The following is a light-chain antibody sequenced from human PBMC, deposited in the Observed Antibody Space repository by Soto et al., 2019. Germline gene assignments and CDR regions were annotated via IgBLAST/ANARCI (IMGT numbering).Light chain of an antibody. V-gene: IGKV1D-12*01. CDR2: DAS. CDR1: QGISTW. J-gene: IGKJ4*01. CDR3: QQHINWPLT. Sequence: DIQMTQSPSSASASVGDRLTITCRASQGISTWIAWYQQKPGKAPELLIYDASSLQSGVPSRFSGSGSGTDFTLTISSLQPEDFALYYCQQHINWPLTFGGGTKVDIK.